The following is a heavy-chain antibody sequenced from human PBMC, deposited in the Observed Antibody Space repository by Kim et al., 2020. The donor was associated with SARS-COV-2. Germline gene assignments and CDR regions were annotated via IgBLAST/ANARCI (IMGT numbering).Heavy chain of an antibody. CDR1: GVSLKTPGVG. Sequence: SGPTLVKPTQTLTMTCTVSGVSLKTPGVGVGWVRRPPGQALEWLALIYWAGDKAFGPSLKNRITLTQDSSRNEVIFEMTNMEPADTATYYCALRRPLVETTWENHLDPWGQGILVTVST. D-gene: IGHD5-18*01. CDR3: ALRRPLVETTWENHLDP. J-gene: IGHJ5*02. CDR2: IYWAGDK. V-gene: IGHV2-5*05.